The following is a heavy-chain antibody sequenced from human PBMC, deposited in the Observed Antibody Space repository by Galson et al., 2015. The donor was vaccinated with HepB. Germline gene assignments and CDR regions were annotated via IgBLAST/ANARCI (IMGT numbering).Heavy chain of an antibody. D-gene: IGHD3-10*01. CDR2: ISGSGNSI. Sequence: SLRLSCAASGLTFSNYAMSWVRQAPGKGLEWVSAISGSGNSIFNADSVKGRLTISRDNSKNTLYLQMNSLRAEDTAVYYCAKTLSDRGFWYFDLWGRGTLVTVSS. J-gene: IGHJ2*01. V-gene: IGHV3-23*01. CDR1: GLTFSNYA. CDR3: AKTLSDRGFWYFDL.